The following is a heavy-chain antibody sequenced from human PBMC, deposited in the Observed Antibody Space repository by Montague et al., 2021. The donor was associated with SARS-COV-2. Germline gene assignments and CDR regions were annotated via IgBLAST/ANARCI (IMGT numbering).Heavy chain of an antibody. CDR1: GGSISSSSYY. V-gene: IGHV4-39*01. J-gene: IGHJ4*02. D-gene: IGHD6-19*01. CDR2: IYYSGST. Sequence: SETLSLTCTVSGGSISSSSYYWGWIRQPPGKGLEWIGSIYYSGSTYYNPSLKSRVTIPVDTSKNQFSLKLSSVTAADTAVYYCARYSSGWRVGGIDYWGQGTLVTVSS. CDR3: ARYSSGWRVGGIDY.